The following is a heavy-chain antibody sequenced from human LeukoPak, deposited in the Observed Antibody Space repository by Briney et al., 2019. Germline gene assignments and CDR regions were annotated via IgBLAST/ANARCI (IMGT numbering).Heavy chain of an antibody. CDR1: GFTFSSYA. CDR3: AKDNGLTQAYYYYGMDV. CDR2: IGGSGAST. Sequence: GGSLRLSCAASGFTFSSYAMSWVRQAPGKGLEWVSVIGGSGASTNYADSVKGRFTISRDNSKNTLYLQMNSLRAEDTALYYCAKDNGLTQAYYYYGMDVWGQGTTVTVSS. V-gene: IGHV3-23*01. J-gene: IGHJ6*02.